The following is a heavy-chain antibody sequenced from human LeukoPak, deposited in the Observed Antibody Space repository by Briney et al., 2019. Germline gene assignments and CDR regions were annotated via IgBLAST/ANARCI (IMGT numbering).Heavy chain of an antibody. V-gene: IGHV3-74*01. J-gene: IGHJ4*02. CDR3: ARATPLSDY. CDR2: TNRDDSDT. CDR1: GFTFSGYW. Sequence: PGGSLRLSCAASGFTFSGYWMHWVRQAPGKRLVWVSRTNRDDSDTSYADSVKGRFTISRDNAKNTLYLQMNSLRAEDTAVYYCARATPLSDYWGQGTLVTVSS.